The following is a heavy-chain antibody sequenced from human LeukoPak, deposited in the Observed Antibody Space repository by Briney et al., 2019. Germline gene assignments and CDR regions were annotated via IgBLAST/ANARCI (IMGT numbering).Heavy chain of an antibody. CDR1: GYSFTSYW. CDR3: ARLGYSRGTKWDFYYYYMDV. CDR2: IYPGDSDT. V-gene: IGHV5-51*01. J-gene: IGHJ6*03. Sequence: GESLKIPCKGSGYSFTSYWIGWVRQMPGKGLEWLGIIYPGDSDTKYSPSFQGQVTISADKFTSTAYLQWSGLKASDTAMYYCARLGYSRGTKWDFYYYYMDVWGKGTTVTVSS. D-gene: IGHD6-19*01.